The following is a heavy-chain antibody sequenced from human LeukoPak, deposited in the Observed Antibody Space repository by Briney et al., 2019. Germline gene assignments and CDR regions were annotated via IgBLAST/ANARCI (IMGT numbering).Heavy chain of an antibody. CDR3: ARRTVGCGMDV. Sequence: PGGSLRLSCAASGFTFSSYEMNWVRQAPGKGLEWVSYLSSSGSNLYYVDSVKGRFTISRDTARNSLHLQMNSLRAEDTAVYYCARRTVGCGMDVWGQGTTVTVSS. CDR1: GFTFSSYE. CDR2: LSSSGSNL. D-gene: IGHD1-26*01. V-gene: IGHV3-48*03. J-gene: IGHJ6*02.